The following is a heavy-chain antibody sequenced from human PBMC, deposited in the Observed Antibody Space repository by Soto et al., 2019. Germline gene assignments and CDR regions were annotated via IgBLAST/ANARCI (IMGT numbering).Heavy chain of an antibody. CDR1: GGSFSGYY. V-gene: IGHV4-34*01. D-gene: IGHD1-1*01. Sequence: VQLQQWGAGLLRPSETLSLTCAVYGGSFSGYYWSWIRQPPGKGLEWIGEINHSGSTNYNPSLKSRVTISVDTSKNQFSLKLSSVTAADTAVYYCARLPGRGWFDPWGQGTLVTVSS. CDR2: INHSGST. J-gene: IGHJ5*02. CDR3: ARLPGRGWFDP.